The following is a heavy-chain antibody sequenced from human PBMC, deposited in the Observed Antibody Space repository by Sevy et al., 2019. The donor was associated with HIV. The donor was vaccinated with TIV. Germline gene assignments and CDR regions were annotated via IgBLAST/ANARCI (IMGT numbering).Heavy chain of an antibody. V-gene: IGHV3-53*01. Sequence: GGYLRLSCAASGFTVSSNYMSWVRQAPGKGLEWVSVIYSGGSTYYADSVKGRFTISRDNSKNTLYLQMNSLRAEDTSVYYCASERYCVGDCYNFDYWGQGTLVTVSS. CDR3: ASERYCVGDCYNFDY. CDR1: GFTVSSNY. D-gene: IGHD2-21*02. J-gene: IGHJ4*02. CDR2: IYSGGST.